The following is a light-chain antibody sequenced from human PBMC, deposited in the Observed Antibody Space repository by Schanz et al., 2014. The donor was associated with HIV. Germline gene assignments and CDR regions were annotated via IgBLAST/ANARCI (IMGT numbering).Light chain of an antibody. CDR2: DVT. CDR3: SSYTSTNTVL. V-gene: IGLV2-14*03. J-gene: IGLJ2*01. CDR1: SSDVGGYNH. Sequence: QSVLTQPPSASGSPGQSVTISCTGTSSDVGGYNHVSWYQQHPGKAPKLMIYDVTNRPSGVSHRFSGSKSGNTASLTISDLQVEDEGDYYCSSYTSTNTVLFGGGTKLTVL.